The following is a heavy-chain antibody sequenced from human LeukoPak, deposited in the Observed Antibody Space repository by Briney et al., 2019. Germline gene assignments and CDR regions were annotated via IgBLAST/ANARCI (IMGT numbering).Heavy chain of an antibody. CDR3: AVMHRYSDGSGYWVQ. J-gene: IGHJ4*02. V-gene: IGHV3-23*01. D-gene: IGHD3-22*01. Sequence: LSGGSLRLSCAASGFTFGSYAMSWVRQAPGKGLEWVSGISTSGGTTSYAESVKGRFTVSRDNPRNTLYMEMNSLRDEDTAVYYCAVMHRYSDGSGYWVQWGQGTLVTVSS. CDR1: GFTFGSYA. CDR2: ISTSGGTT.